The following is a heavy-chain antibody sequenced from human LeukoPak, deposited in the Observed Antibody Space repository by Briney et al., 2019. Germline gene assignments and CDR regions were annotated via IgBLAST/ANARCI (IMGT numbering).Heavy chain of an antibody. Sequence: GGSLRLSCAASGFTVSSNYMSWVRQAPGKGLEWVSVIYSGGSTYYADSVKGRFTISRDNSKNTLYLQMNSLRAEDTAVYYCARDGGDDYYYYGMDVWGQGTTVTASS. D-gene: IGHD2-21*02. J-gene: IGHJ6*02. CDR1: GFTVSSNY. V-gene: IGHV3-53*05. CDR2: IYSGGST. CDR3: ARDGGDDYYYYGMDV.